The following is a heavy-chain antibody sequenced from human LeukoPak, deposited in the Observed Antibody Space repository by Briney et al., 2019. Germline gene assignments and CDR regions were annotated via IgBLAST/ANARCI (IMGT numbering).Heavy chain of an antibody. J-gene: IGHJ4*02. CDR3: AKDSGGGWFDY. D-gene: IGHD2-15*01. Sequence: GGSLRLSCAASGFTVSSNYMSWVRQAPGKGLEWVSVIYSGGSTYYADSVKGRFTISRDNSKSTLYLQMNSLRAEDTAVYYCAKDSGGGWFDYWGQGTLVTVSS. CDR1: GFTVSSNY. CDR2: IYSGGST. V-gene: IGHV3-53*05.